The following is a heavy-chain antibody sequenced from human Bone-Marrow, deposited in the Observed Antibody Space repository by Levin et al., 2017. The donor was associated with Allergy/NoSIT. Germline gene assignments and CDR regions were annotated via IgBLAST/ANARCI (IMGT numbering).Heavy chain of an antibody. CDR2: IHTSGST. V-gene: IGHV4-61*02. CDR1: GVSLDIGAFY. Sequence: SQTLSLTCSVSGVSLDIGAFYWTWIRQPAGKGLEWIGRIHTSGSTDYHPSLGSRVTISLDKSKKQFSLRLNSVTAAATAGYYCARDGSGSYYGYYFDYWGQGSLVTVSS. CDR3: ARDGSGSYYGYYFDY. J-gene: IGHJ4*02. D-gene: IGHD3-10*01.